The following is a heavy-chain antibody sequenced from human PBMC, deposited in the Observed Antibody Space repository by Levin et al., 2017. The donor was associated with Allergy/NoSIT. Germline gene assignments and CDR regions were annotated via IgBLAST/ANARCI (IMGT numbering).Heavy chain of an antibody. V-gene: IGHV1-18*01. CDR3: ARDLLPARLNNYFYYGVDV. CDR1: GYTFTNYG. CDR2: ISPYNDNT. D-gene: IGHD6-6*01. J-gene: IGHJ6*02. Sequence: GESLKISCKASGYTFTNYGINWVRQAPGQGLEWMGWISPYNDNTNYAQNLQGRVTMATDTSTSTAYMELRSLRSDDTAVYYCARDLLPARLNNYFYYGVDVWGRGTTVTVSS.